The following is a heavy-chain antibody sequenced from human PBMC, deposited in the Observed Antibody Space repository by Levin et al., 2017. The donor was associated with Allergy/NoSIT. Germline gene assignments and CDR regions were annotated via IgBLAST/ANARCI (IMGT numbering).Heavy chain of an antibody. D-gene: IGHD6-19*01. J-gene: IGHJ4*02. Sequence: GGSLRLSCAASGFTFDTYTITWVRQAPGKGLEWVSSISSSSIYIYYADSVRDRFTISRDNAKNSLYLQMSRLRAEDTAVYECARDQGGRGGWDYFDYWGQGTLVTVSS. CDR3: ARDQGGRGGWDYFDY. CDR2: ISSSSIYI. CDR1: GFTFDTYT. V-gene: IGHV3-21*01.